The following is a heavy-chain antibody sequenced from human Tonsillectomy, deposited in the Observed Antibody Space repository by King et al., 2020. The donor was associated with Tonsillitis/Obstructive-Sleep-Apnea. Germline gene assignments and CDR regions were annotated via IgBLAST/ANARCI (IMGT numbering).Heavy chain of an antibody. CDR1: GFTVSSNY. J-gene: IGHJ3*02. D-gene: IGHD5-12*01. Sequence: VQLVESGGGLIQPGGSLRLSCAASGFTVSSNYMSWVRQAPGKGLEWGSGIYSGGSTYYADSVKGRFTISRDNSKNTLYLQMNSLRAEDTAVYYCARDAPDYLDAFDIWGQGTMVTVSS. V-gene: IGHV3-53*01. CDR2: IYSGGST. CDR3: ARDAPDYLDAFDI.